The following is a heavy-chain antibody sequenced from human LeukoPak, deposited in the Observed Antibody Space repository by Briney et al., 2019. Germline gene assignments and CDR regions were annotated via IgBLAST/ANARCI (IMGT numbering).Heavy chain of an antibody. V-gene: IGHV3-21*06. D-gene: IGHD5-24*01. CDR1: GFTFSSYS. CDR3: ARTKEMASISYFDS. J-gene: IGHJ4*02. Sequence: TGGSLRLSCAASGFTFSSYSMNWVRQAPGKGLEWVSYISSSNSYIYYADSVKGRFTISRDNAKNSLYLQMNSLRAEDTAVYYCARTKEMASISYFDSWGQGTLVTVSS. CDR2: ISSSNSYI.